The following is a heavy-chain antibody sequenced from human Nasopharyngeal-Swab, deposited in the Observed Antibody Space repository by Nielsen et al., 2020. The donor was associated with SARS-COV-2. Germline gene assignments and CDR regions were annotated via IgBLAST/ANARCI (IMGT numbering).Heavy chain of an antibody. V-gene: IGHV4-31*03. Sequence: SETLSLTCTVSGGSISNGYYYWSWIRQHPGKGLEWIGYIQKIGSTHYNPSLKSRVTISVDTSRNQFSLKLSSVTAADTAVYYCARDKGGVLGYCSGGDCYSGYLDYWGQGTLVTVSS. CDR1: GGSISNGYYY. D-gene: IGHD2-15*01. CDR2: IQKIGST. CDR3: ARDKGGVLGYCSGGDCYSGYLDY. J-gene: IGHJ4*02.